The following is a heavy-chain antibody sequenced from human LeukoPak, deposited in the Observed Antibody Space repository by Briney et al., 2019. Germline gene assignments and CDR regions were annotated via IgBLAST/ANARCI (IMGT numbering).Heavy chain of an antibody. CDR3: AREILGWLLQPPGYYYYGMDV. J-gene: IGHJ6*02. V-gene: IGHV1-69*01. CDR1: GGTFSSYV. CDR2: IISIFGTA. Sequence: SVKVSCKASGGTFSSYVISCVRQAPGQGLDWMGGIISIFGTANYAQKFQGRVTITADESTSTAYMELSSLRSEDTAVYYCAREILGWLLQPPGYYYYGMDVWGQGTTVTVSS. D-gene: IGHD3-3*01.